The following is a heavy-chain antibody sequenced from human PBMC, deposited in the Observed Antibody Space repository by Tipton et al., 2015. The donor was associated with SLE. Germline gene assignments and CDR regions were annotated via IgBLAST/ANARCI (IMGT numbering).Heavy chain of an antibody. CDR2: INHSGST. J-gene: IGHJ3*02. D-gene: IGHD3-10*01. CDR1: GGSISSHY. CDR3: ARGRRFPRAQGAFDI. Sequence: TLSLTCTVSGGSISSHYWSWIRQPPGKGLEWIGEINHSGSTNYNPSLKSRVTISVDTSKNQFSLKLSSVTAADTAVYYCARGRRFPRAQGAFDIWGQGTMVTVSS. V-gene: IGHV4-34*01.